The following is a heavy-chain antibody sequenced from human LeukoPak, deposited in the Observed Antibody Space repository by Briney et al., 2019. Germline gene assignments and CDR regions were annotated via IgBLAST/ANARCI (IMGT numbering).Heavy chain of an antibody. V-gene: IGHV3-48*01. CDR3: ARDRLHYGEYEKTFDY. J-gene: IGHJ4*02. CDR2: ITFSSSII. Sequence: GSLRLSCAASGFTFSSYWMSWVRQAPGKGLEWVSYITFSSSIIYYADSVKGRFTISRDNAKKSLYLQMNSLRAEDTAVYYCARDRLHYGEYEKTFDYWGQGTLVSVSS. D-gene: IGHD4-17*01. CDR1: GFTFSSYW.